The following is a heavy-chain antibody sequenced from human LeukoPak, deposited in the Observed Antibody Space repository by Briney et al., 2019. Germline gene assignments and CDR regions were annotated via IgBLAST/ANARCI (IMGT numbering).Heavy chain of an antibody. V-gene: IGHV1-2*02. D-gene: IGHD2-15*01. J-gene: IGHJ6*02. CDR2: INPNSGGT. Sequence: ASVKVSCKASGGTFSSYAISWVRQAPGQGLEWMGGINPNSGGTNYAQKFQGRVTMTRDTSISTAYMELSRLRSDDTAVYYCARDASGYCSGGSCYYNYYYYGMDVWGQGTTVTVSS. CDR3: ARDASGYCSGGSCYYNYYYYGMDV. CDR1: GGTFSSYA.